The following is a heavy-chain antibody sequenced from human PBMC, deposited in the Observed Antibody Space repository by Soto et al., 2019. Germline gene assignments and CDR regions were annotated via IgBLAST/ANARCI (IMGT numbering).Heavy chain of an antibody. CDR1: GFTFSDYA. D-gene: IGHD1-26*01. V-gene: IGHV3-23*01. Sequence: HPGGSLRLSCAASGFTFSDYAMSWVRQAPGKGLEWVSSISSGGGSPYYADSVKGRFTISRNNSKNTLFLQMNSLRAEDTAVYYCAKGDGRIVPRHFDYWGQGTLVTVS. J-gene: IGHJ4*02. CDR2: ISSGGGSP. CDR3: AKGDGRIVPRHFDY.